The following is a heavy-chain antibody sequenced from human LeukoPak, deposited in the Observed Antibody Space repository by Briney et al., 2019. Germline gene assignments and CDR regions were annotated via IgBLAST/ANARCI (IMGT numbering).Heavy chain of an antibody. J-gene: IGHJ6*03. CDR1: GFNFADYG. CDR2: ISWNGGST. CDR3: ARAGGSDGTYYYYYYMDV. D-gene: IGHD1-26*01. V-gene: IGHV3-20*04. Sequence: GGSLRLSCAASGFNFADYGMSWVRQVPGEGLEWVSGISWNGGSTGYADSVKGRFTISRDNAKNSLYLQMNSLRAEDTALYYCARAGGSDGTYYYYYYMDVWGKGTTVTVSS.